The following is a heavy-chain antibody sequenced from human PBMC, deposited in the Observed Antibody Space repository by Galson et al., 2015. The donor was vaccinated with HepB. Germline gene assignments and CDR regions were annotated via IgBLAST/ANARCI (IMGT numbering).Heavy chain of an antibody. V-gene: IGHV2-70*01. D-gene: IGHD1-14*01. Sequence: PALVKPTQTLTLTCTFSGFSLTTSGMCVSWIRQPPGKALEWLALIDWDDDKYYSTSLKTRLTISKDTSKNQVVLTMTNMDPVDTGTYYCARMGRRGEDFQYWGQGTLVTVSS. CDR2: IDWDDDK. CDR3: ARMGRRGEDFQY. J-gene: IGHJ1*01. CDR1: GFSLTTSGMC.